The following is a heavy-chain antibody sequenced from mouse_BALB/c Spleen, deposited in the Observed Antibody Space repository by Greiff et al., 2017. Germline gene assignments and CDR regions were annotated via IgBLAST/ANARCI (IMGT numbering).Heavy chain of an antibody. J-gene: IGHJ3*01. D-gene: IGHD2-3*01. CDR1: GYAFTNYL. CDR3: AREGDGYFPY. Sequence: QVQLKQSGAELVRPGTSVKVSCKASGYAFTNYLIEWVKQRPGQGLEWIGVINPGSGGTNYNEKFKGKATLTADKSSSTAYMQLSSLTSDDSAVYFCAREGDGYFPYWGQGTLVSVSA. V-gene: IGHV1-54*01. CDR2: INPGSGGT.